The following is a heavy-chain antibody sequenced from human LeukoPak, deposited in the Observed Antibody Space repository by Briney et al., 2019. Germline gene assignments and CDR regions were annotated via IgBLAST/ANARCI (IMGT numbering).Heavy chain of an antibody. CDR2: INPNSGGT. D-gene: IGHD5-18*01. Sequence: ASVKVSCKASGYTFTGYYMHWVRQAPGQGLEWMGWINPNSGGTNYAQKFQGRVTMTRDTSISTAYMELSRLRSDDTAVYYCASFWRDTAIITDAFDSWGQGSMVTVSS. CDR3: ASFWRDTAIITDAFDS. V-gene: IGHV1-2*02. J-gene: IGHJ3*02. CDR1: GYTFTGYY.